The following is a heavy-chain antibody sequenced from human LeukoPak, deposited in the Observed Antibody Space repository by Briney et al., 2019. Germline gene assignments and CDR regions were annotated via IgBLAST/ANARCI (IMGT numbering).Heavy chain of an antibody. J-gene: IGHJ4*02. CDR3: ACSGGSCYSDDY. V-gene: IGHV3-23*01. D-gene: IGHD2-15*01. CDR1: GFTFSSYT. CDR2: ISGSGGST. Sequence: GGSLRLSCAASGFTFSSYTMSCVRQAPGKGLEWVSAISGSGGSTYYADSVKGRFTISRDNSKNTLYLQMNSLKAEDTAVYYCACSGGSCYSDDYWGQGTLVTVSS.